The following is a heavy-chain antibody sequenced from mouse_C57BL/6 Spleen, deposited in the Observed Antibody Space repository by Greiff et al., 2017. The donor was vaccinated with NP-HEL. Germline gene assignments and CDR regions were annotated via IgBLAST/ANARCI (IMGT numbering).Heavy chain of an antibody. CDR1: GYTFTSYW. V-gene: IGHV1-61*01. CDR3: ARDDYGFDY. D-gene: IGHD2-4*01. J-gene: IGHJ2*01. CDR2: IYPSDSET. Sequence: QVQLQQPGAELVRPGSSVKLSCKASGYTFTSYWMAWVKPRPGQGLEWIGNIYPSDSETHYNQKFKDKATLTVDKSSSTAYMQLSSLTSEDSAVYYCARDDYGFDYWGQGTTLTVSS.